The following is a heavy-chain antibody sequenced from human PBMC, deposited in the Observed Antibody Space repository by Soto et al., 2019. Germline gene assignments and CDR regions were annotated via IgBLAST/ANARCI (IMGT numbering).Heavy chain of an antibody. CDR1: GGSFSTYA. J-gene: IGHJ5*02. CDR3: ARGAECRGYCLKKFTWLVP. CDR2: IIPIFDSP. V-gene: IGHV1-69*06. D-gene: IGHD2-15*01. Sequence: QLVQSGAEVKKPGSSVRVSCKASGGSFSTYAFSWVRQAPGHGLEWMGGIIPIFDSPYYAQNFQGRVTIAADRSTSTVYMELSSLTPEDPAVYYCARGAECRGYCLKKFTWLVPWGQGTLVTVSS.